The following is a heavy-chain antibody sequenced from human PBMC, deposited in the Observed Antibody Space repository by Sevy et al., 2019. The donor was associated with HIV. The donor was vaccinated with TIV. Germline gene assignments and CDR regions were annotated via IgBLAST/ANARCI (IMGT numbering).Heavy chain of an antibody. V-gene: IGHV1-2*06. J-gene: IGHJ4*02. CDR1: GYTFTGYY. Sequence: ASVKVSCKASGYTFTGYYMHWVRQAPGQGLEWMGRINPNSGGTNYAQKFQGRVTMTRDTSISTAYMELSRLRSDDTAVYYCAKTLSSGWLWDYFDYWGQGTLVTVSS. CDR2: INPNSGGT. D-gene: IGHD6-19*01. CDR3: AKTLSSGWLWDYFDY.